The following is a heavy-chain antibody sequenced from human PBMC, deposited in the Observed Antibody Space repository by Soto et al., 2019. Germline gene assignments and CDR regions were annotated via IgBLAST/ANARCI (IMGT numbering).Heavy chain of an antibody. V-gene: IGHV1-46*01. J-gene: IGHJ4*02. CDR3: ASRSASGSCVEV. CDR2: INPSGGST. D-gene: IGHD1-26*01. Sequence: HSPGQVLEWMGIINPSGGSTSYAKKFQGRVTMTRDTSTNTVYMELSSLRSEDTAVYYCASRSASGSCVEVRGKEALLTVS.